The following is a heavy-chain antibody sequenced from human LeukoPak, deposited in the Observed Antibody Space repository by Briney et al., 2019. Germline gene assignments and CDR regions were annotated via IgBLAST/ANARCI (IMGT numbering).Heavy chain of an antibody. D-gene: IGHD2-15*01. CDR1: GFTFSNHA. CDR2: ISGSGRTT. Sequence: AGSLRLSSAASGFTFSNHAMSWVRQTPGKGLQWVAVISGSGRTTEYADSVKGRFTISRDNSKNTLSLQMNSLRVEDTAIYYCAKNVVVKRYIDYWGQGTLVTVSS. CDR3: AKNVVVKRYIDY. J-gene: IGHJ4*02. V-gene: IGHV3-23*01.